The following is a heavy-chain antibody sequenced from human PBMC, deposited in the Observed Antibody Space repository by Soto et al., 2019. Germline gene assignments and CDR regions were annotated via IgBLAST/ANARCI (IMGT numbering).Heavy chain of an antibody. CDR3: ARGGARPHYYYGMDV. CDR2: IYHSGST. J-gene: IGHJ6*02. D-gene: IGHD6-6*01. Sequence: SETLSLTCAVSGGSISSSNWWSWVRQPPGKGLEWIGEIYHSGSTNYHPSLKSRVTISVDKSKNQFSLRLSSVTAADTAVYYCARGGARPHYYYGMDVWGQGTTVTVS. CDR1: GGSISSSNW. V-gene: IGHV4-4*02.